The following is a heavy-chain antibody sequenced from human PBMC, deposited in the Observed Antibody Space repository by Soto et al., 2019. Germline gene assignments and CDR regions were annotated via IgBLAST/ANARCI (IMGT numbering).Heavy chain of an antibody. J-gene: IGHJ6*02. CDR2: IYYSGST. V-gene: IGHV4-31*03. D-gene: IGHD3-16*01. CDR3: ARDFAEGGGNYYGMDV. CDR1: GGSISSGGYY. Sequence: KASETLSLTCTVSGGSISSGGYYWSWIRQHPGKGLEWIGYIYYSGSTYYNPSLKSRVTISVDTSKNQFSLKLSPVTAADTAVYYCARDFAEGGGNYYGMDVWGQGTTVTVSS.